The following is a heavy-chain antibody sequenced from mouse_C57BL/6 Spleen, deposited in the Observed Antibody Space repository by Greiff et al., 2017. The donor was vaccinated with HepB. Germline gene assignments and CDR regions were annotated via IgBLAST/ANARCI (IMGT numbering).Heavy chain of an antibody. V-gene: IGHV1-22*01. CDR3: AREGIITTVVEPWYFDV. CDR2: LNPNNGGT. Sequence: EVQLQQSGPELVKPGASVKMSCKASGYTFTDYNMHWVKQSHGKSLEWIGYLNPNNGGTSYNQKFKGKATLTVNKSSSTAYMELRSLTSEDSAVYYCAREGIITTVVEPWYFDVWGTGTTVTVSS. CDR1: GYTFTDYN. J-gene: IGHJ1*03. D-gene: IGHD1-1*01.